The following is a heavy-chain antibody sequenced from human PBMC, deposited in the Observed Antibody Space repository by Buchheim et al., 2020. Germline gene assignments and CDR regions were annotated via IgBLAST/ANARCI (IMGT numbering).Heavy chain of an antibody. J-gene: IGHJ4*02. D-gene: IGHD3-22*01. CDR1: GGSVSSGSYY. Sequence: QVQLQESGPGLVKPSETLSLTCTVSGGSVSSGSYYWSWIRQPPGKGLEWIGYIYYSGSTNYNPSLKSRVTISVDTSKNQFSLKLSSVTAADTAVYYCARDQAGSSGYSGWGQGTL. CDR3: ARDQAGSSGYSG. CDR2: IYYSGST. V-gene: IGHV4-61*01.